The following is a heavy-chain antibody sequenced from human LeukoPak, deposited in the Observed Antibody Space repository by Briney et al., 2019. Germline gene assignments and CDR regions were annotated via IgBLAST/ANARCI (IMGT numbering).Heavy chain of an antibody. CDR3: ARDYYGSGSYYHAY. J-gene: IGHJ4*02. CDR2: IYTSGST. CDR1: GGSFSGYY. D-gene: IGHD3-10*01. Sequence: SETLSLTCAVYGGSFSGYYWSWIRQPAGKGLEWIGRIYTSGSTNYNPSLKSRVTMSVDTSKNQFSLKLSSVTAADTAVYYCARDYYGSGSYYHAYWGQGTLVTVSS. V-gene: IGHV4-4*07.